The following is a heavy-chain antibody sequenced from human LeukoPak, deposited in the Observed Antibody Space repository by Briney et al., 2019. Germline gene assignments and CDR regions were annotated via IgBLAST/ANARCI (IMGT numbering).Heavy chain of an antibody. CDR1: GITLSNYG. Sequence: GGSLRLSCRVSGITLSNYGMSWVRQAPGKGLEWVAGISGSGGSTKYADSVKGRFTISRDNPKNTLHLQMTSLRAEDTAVYFCAKRGVVIRVILVGFHKEAYYFDSWGQGALVTVSS. CDR3: AKRGVVIRVILVGFHKEAYYFDS. J-gene: IGHJ4*02. D-gene: IGHD3-22*01. CDR2: ISGSGGST. V-gene: IGHV3-23*01.